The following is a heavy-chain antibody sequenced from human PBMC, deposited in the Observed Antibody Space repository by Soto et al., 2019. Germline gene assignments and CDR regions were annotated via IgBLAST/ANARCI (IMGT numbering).Heavy chain of an antibody. Sequence: SETLSLTCAVHGWTFSDYYWSWIRQPPGKGLEWIGYIYYSGSTNYNPSLKRRVTISVDTSKNQFSLKLSSVTAADTAVYYCARSDGRYWGRGTLVTVSS. J-gene: IGHJ4*02. V-gene: IGHV4-59*01. CDR1: GWTFSDYY. CDR3: ARSDGRY. CDR2: IYYSGST.